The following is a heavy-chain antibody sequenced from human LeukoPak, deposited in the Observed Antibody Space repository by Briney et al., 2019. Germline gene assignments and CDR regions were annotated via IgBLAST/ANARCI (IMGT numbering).Heavy chain of an antibody. J-gene: IGHJ4*02. Sequence: ASVKVSFKASGYTFTGYYMHWVRQAPGQGLEGMGWFDPNSGGTNYAQKFQGRVTMTRDTSISTAYMELSRLRSDDTAVYYCARFPQSGYSFGIFDYWGQGTLVTVSS. V-gene: IGHV1-2*02. D-gene: IGHD5-18*01. CDR1: GYTFTGYY. CDR3: ARFPQSGYSFGIFDY. CDR2: FDPNSGGT.